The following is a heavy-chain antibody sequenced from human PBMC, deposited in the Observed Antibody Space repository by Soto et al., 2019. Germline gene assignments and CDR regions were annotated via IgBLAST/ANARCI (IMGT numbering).Heavy chain of an antibody. J-gene: IGHJ3*02. Sequence: GWSLRLSCSSSGFTFGDYSLSWVLQAPGKGLEWVSAISGSGGSTYYADSVKGLFTISRDNSKNTLYLQMNSLRAEFTAVYYCANIQGFGWYGKYAYDIWGQGTMVTVSS. CDR2: ISGSGGST. D-gene: IGHD6-19*01. V-gene: IGHV3-23*01. CDR1: GFTFGDYS. CDR3: ANIQGFGWYGKYAYDI.